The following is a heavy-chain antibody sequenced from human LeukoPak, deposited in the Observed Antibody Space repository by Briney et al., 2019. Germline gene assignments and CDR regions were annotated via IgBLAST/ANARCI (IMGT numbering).Heavy chain of an antibody. V-gene: IGHV3-48*01. Sequence: GGSLRLSCAASGFTFSSYSMNWVRQAPGKGLEWVSYISSSSSTIYYADSVKGRFTISRDNAKNSLYLQMNSLRAEDTAVYYCAREGRGLEDWNYYYYYMDVWGKGTKVNVSS. D-gene: IGHD1-1*01. J-gene: IGHJ6*03. CDR1: GFTFSSYS. CDR2: ISSSSSTI. CDR3: AREGRGLEDWNYYYYYMDV.